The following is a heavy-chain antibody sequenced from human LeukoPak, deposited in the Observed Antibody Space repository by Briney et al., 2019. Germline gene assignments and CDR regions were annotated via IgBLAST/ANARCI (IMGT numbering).Heavy chain of an antibody. J-gene: IGHJ4*02. Sequence: PSETLSLTCTVSGGSISSGSYYWGWIRQPPGKGLEWVGSIYYSGSTYYNPSLRSRVTISVDTSKNQFSLKLNSVTAADTAVYFCARHLRITYYYDVSGYYHFDSWGQGTLVTVSS. V-gene: IGHV4-39*01. CDR2: IYYSGST. D-gene: IGHD3-22*01. CDR3: ARHLRITYYYDVSGYYHFDS. CDR1: GGSISSGSYY.